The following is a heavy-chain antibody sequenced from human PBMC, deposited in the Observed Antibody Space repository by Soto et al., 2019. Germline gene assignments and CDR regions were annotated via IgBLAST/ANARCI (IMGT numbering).Heavy chain of an antibody. V-gene: IGHV4-31*03. Sequence: TLSLNCTVSGGSISSGGYYWSWIRQHPGKGLEWIGYSYYSGSTYYNPSLKSRVTISVDTSKNQFSLKLSSVTAADTAVYYCARNPDRSMAAIALDAFDIWSQGTMVTVSS. CDR1: GGSISSGGYY. D-gene: IGHD2-2*01. J-gene: IGHJ3*02. CDR2: SYYSGST. CDR3: ARNPDRSMAAIALDAFDI.